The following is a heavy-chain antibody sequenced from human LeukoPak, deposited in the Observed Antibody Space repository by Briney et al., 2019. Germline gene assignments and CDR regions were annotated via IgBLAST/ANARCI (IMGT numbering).Heavy chain of an antibody. CDR1: GGSISSSDYY. CDR2: IYYSGSTYYN. Sequence: PSETLSLTCTVSGGSISSSDYYWGWIRQPPGKGLEWIGTIYYSGSTYYNYYNPSLKSRVTISVDTSKNQFSLRLSSVTAADTAVYYCAKSNSATDVWGQGTMVTVSS. CDR3: AKSNSATDV. D-gene: IGHD4-23*01. V-gene: IGHV4-39*01. J-gene: IGHJ3*01.